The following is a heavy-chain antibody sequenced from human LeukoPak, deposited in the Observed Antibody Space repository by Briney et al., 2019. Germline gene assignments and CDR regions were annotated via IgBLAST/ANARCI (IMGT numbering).Heavy chain of an antibody. D-gene: IGHD6-6*01. J-gene: IGHJ4*02. CDR3: ARSIAARQILDC. V-gene: IGHV1-18*01. CDR2: ISAYNGNT. Sequence: ASVKVSCKASGYTFTSYGITWVRQAPGQGLEWMGWISAYNGNTNYAQKLQGRVTMTTDTSTSTAYMELRSLRSDDTAVYYCARSIAARQILDCWGQGTLVTVSS. CDR1: GYTFTSYG.